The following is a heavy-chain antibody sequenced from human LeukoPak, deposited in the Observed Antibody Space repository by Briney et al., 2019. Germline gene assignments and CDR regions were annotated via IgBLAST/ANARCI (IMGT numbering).Heavy chain of an antibody. V-gene: IGHV1-69*13. CDR1: GGTLSSYA. CDR3: ARPRALYYDFWSGYYPFDY. D-gene: IGHD3-3*01. J-gene: IGHJ4*02. Sequence: ASVKVSCKASGGTLSSYAISWVRQAPGQGLEWMGGIIPIFGTANYAQKFQGRVTITADESTSTAYMELSSLRSEDTAVYYCARPRALYYDFWSGYYPFDYWGQGTLVTVSS. CDR2: IIPIFGTA.